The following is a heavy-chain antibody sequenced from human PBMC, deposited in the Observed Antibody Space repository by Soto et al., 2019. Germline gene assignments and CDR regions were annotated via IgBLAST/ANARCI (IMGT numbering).Heavy chain of an antibody. V-gene: IGHV4-59*08. CDR1: GGSIGRYY. CDR2: IYYSGST. CDR3: ARRFCTSTNCYFAFDI. J-gene: IGHJ3*02. Sequence: SETLSLTCTVSGGSIGRYYWSWIRQPPGKGLEWIGYIYYSGSTTYSPSLKSRVTISLDTSKNQFSLKLSSVTAADTAVYYCARRFCTSTNCYFAFDIWGQGTMVTVSS. D-gene: IGHD2-2*01.